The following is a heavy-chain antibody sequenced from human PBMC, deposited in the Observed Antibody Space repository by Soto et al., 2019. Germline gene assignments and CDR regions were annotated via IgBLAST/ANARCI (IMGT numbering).Heavy chain of an antibody. V-gene: IGHV1-69*04. CDR1: GGTFSSYT. Sequence: SVKVSCKASGGTFSSYTISWVRQAPGQGLEWMGRIIPILGIANYAQKFQGRVTITADKSTSTAYMELSSLRSEDTAVYYCARDHDGGNPSIDYWGQGTLVTVSS. J-gene: IGHJ4*02. CDR3: ARDHDGGNPSIDY. CDR2: IIPILGIA. D-gene: IGHD2-15*01.